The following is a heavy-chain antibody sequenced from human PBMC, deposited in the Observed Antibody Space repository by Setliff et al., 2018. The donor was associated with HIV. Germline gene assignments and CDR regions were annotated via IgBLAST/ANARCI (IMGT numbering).Heavy chain of an antibody. V-gene: IGHV1-2*02. J-gene: IGHJ3*02. CDR2: INPNSGGT. D-gene: IGHD6-13*01. CDR3: ARDPGYKSSWYGAFDI. CDR1: GDAFTDYY. Sequence: ASEKVSCKASGDAFTDYYIHWVRQAPGQGLEGMGWINPNSGGTDYAQKFQGRVTMTRDTSISTAFMDLSRLRSDDTAVYYCARDPGYKSSWYGAFDIWGQGTMVTVSS.